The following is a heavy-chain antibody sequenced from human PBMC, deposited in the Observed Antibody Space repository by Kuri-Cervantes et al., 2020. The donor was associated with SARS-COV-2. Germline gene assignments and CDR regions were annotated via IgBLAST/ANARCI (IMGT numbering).Heavy chain of an antibody. CDR1: GGSISSYY. Sequence: GSLRLSCTVSGGSISSYYWSWIRQPPGRGLEWIGYFYYSGITNYNPSLKNRVTMSVDTSKNQFSLNLSSVTAADTAVYYCARDHYDSSGYAFDIWGQGTMVTVSS. V-gene: IGHV4-59*01. CDR2: FYYSGIT. CDR3: ARDHYDSSGYAFDI. D-gene: IGHD3-22*01. J-gene: IGHJ3*02.